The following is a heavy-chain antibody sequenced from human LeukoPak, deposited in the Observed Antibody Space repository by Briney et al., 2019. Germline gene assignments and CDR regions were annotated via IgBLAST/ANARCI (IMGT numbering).Heavy chain of an antibody. CDR3: ARDRHGDYDY. CDR1: GFTFSSYA. CDR2: ISSNGGST. Sequence: PGGSLRLSCAASGFTFSSYAMHWVRQAPGKGLEYVSAISSNGGSTYYANSVKGRFTISRDNSKNTLYLQMGSLRAEDMAVYYCARDRHGDYDYWGQGTLVTVSS. J-gene: IGHJ4*02. D-gene: IGHD4-17*01. V-gene: IGHV3-64*01.